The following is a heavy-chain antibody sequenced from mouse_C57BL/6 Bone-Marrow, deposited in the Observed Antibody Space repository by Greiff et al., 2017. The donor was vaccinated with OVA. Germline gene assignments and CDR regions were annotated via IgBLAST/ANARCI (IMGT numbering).Heavy chain of an antibody. CDR1: GYTFTSYW. CDR2: IYPGSGST. D-gene: IGHD1-1*01. V-gene: IGHV1-55*01. CDR3: ARRYYGCSWYFDV. J-gene: IGHJ1*03. Sequence: VQLQQPGAELVKPGASVKMSCKASGYTFTSYWITWVKQRPGQGLEWIGDIYPGSGSTNYNEKFKSKATLTVDTSSSRSYLLRSSLTSDDSAVYYCARRYYGCSWYFDVWGTGTTVTVSS.